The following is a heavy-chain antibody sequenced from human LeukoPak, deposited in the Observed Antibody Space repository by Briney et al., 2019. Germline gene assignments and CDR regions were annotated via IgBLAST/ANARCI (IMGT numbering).Heavy chain of an antibody. V-gene: IGHV4-61*02. D-gene: IGHD4-17*01. CDR2: IYTSGST. J-gene: IGHJ4*02. CDR1: GGSISSGSYY. Sequence: PSQTLSLTCTVSGGSISSGSYYWSWIRQPAGKGLEWIGRIYTSGSTNYNPSLKSRVTISVDTSKNQFSLKLSSVTAADTAVYYCARGPTTVTYYFDYWGQRTLVTVSS. CDR3: ARGPTTVTYYFDY.